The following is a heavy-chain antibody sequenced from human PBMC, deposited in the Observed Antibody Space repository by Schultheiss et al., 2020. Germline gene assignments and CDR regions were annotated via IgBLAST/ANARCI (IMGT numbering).Heavy chain of an antibody. J-gene: IGHJ6*03. V-gene: IGHV5-51*01. CDR3: ARRGPIAAADSGKNYYYYYMDV. CDR1: GYSFTSYW. D-gene: IGHD6-13*01. CDR2: IYPGDSDT. Sequence: GESLKISCKGSGYSFTSYWIGWVRQMPGKGLEWMGIIYPGDSDTRYSPSFQGQVTISADKSISTAYLQWSSLKASDTAMYYCARRGPIAAADSGKNYYYYYMDVWGKGTTVTVSS.